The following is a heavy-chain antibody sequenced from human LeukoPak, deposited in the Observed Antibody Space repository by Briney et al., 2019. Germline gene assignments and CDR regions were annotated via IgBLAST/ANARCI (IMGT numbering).Heavy chain of an antibody. CDR2: IYYSGST. CDR1: GGSISSSSYY. D-gene: IGHD5-18*01. J-gene: IGHJ4*02. Sequence: KPSETLSLTCTVSGGSISSSSYYWGWIRQPPGKGLEWIGSIYYSGSTYYNPSLKSRVTISVDTSKNQFSLKLSSVTAADTAVYYCARGPKNVDTAMVGQYYFDYWGQGTLVTVSS. CDR3: ARGPKNVDTAMVGQYYFDY. V-gene: IGHV4-39*07.